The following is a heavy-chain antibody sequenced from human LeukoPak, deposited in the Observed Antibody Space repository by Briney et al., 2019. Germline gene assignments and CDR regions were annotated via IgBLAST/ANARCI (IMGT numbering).Heavy chain of an antibody. CDR3: ASRYCSSTSCLFDY. V-gene: IGHV4-34*01. J-gene: IGHJ4*02. D-gene: IGHD2-2*01. CDR1: GGSFSGYY. CDR2: INHSGST. Sequence: SETLSLTCAVYGGSFSGYYWSWIRQPPGKGLEWIGEINHSGSTNYNPSLKSRVTISVDTSKNQFSLKLSSVTAADTAVYYCASRYCSSTSCLFDYWGQGTLVTISS.